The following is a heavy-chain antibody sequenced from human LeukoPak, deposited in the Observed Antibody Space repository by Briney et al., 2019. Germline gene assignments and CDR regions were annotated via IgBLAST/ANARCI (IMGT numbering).Heavy chain of an antibody. CDR3: ARQYTYYYGMDV. CDR2: IYYSGST. J-gene: IGHJ6*02. D-gene: IGHD1-14*01. Sequence: PSETLSLTCTVSGGSISSSSYYWGWIRQPPGKGLEWIGSIYYSGSTYYNPSLKSRVTISVDTSKNQFSLKLGSVTAADTAVYYCARQYTYYYGMDVWGQGTTVTVSS. V-gene: IGHV4-39*01. CDR1: GGSISSSSYY.